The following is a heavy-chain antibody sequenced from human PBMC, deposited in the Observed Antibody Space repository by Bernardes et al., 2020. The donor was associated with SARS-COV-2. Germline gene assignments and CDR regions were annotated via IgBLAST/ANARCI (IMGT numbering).Heavy chain of an antibody. J-gene: IGHJ4*02. Sequence: GGSLRPSCAASGFTFSNYAMSWVRQAPGKGLEWVSAVTSNGDYTYYADSVKGRFTISRDNSKNTLFLQMNSLRAEDTAIYYCAKDQSGSNYGKFDYWGQGTLVTVSS. V-gene: IGHV3-23*01. CDR2: VTSNGDYT. CDR1: GFTFSNYA. D-gene: IGHD4-4*01. CDR3: AKDQSGSNYGKFDY.